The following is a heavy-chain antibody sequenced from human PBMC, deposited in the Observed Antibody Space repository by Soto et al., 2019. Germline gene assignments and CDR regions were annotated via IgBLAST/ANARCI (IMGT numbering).Heavy chain of an antibody. V-gene: IGHV4-38-2*02. Sequence: PTETLALTSTVSGDSISSGSYWAWVRQPPGKGPEWIASIYHGGTTFYNPSLKSRITISVDTSNNQFSLKLTSVTAADTAVYYCASVHVMRLAGSTFDYSCPGPLVTVFS. CDR2: IYHGGTT. D-gene: IGHD6-19*01. CDR1: GDSISSGSY. J-gene: IGHJ4*01. CDR3: ASVHVMRLAGSTFDY.